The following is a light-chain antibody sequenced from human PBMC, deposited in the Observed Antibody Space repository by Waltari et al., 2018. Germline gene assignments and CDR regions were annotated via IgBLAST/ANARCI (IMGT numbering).Light chain of an antibody. CDR1: SSNIGSNP. Sequence: QSVLTQPPSASGTPGQRVTISCSGSSSNIGSNPVNWYQQLPGTAPKLLIYSNNTRPAGVPDRFSGSKSGTSASLAISGLQSEDEADYYCGAWDDSLNSPVFGGGTKLTVL. J-gene: IGLJ3*02. CDR3: GAWDDSLNSPV. CDR2: SNN. V-gene: IGLV1-44*01.